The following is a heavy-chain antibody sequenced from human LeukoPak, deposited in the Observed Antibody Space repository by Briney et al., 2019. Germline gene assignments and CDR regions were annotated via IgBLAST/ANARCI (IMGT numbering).Heavy chain of an antibody. D-gene: IGHD2-21*02. V-gene: IGHV3-23*01. CDR1: GLAFSTYC. J-gene: IGHJ1*01. CDR2: ISASGSST. CDR3: VRDRHCGGDCPPGNFQH. Sequence: GGSLRLSCAASGLAFSTYCMSWVRQAPGKGRYWVSGISASGSSTYYADSVKGRFPISRDISTTILYLQMNSLRSEDTAVYYCVRDRHCGGDCPPGNFQHWGQGALVMVSS.